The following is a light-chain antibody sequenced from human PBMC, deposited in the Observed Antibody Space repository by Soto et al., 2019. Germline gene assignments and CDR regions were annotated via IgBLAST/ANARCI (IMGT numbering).Light chain of an antibody. CDR2: GAS. Sequence: EIVLTQSPGTLSLSPGERATLSCRTSQSVRSNYLAWYQQKPGQAPRLLIYGASSRATGIPDRFSGSGSGTDFTLTISRLQPEDFAIYFCQVRSDWPPFKYTFGQGTKLEVK. CDR1: QSVRSNY. V-gene: IGKV3D-20*02. CDR3: QVRSDWPPFKYT. J-gene: IGKJ2*01.